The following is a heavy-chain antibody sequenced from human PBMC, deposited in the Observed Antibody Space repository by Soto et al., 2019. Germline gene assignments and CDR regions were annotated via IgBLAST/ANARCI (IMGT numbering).Heavy chain of an antibody. Sequence: TLSLTCTVSGGSISSYYWSWIRQPPGKGLEWIGYIYYSGSTNYNPSLKSRVTISVDTSKNQFSLKLSSVTAADTAVYYCASTRNYCSSTSCLYGMDVWGQGTTVTVSS. D-gene: IGHD2-2*01. CDR2: IYYSGST. J-gene: IGHJ6*02. CDR3: ASTRNYCSSTSCLYGMDV. V-gene: IGHV4-59*01. CDR1: GGSISSYY.